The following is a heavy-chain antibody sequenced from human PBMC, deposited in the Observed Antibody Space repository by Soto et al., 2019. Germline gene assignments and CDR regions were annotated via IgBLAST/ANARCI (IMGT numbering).Heavy chain of an antibody. Sequence: QVQLVESGGGVVQPGRSLRLSCAASGFTFSSYAMHWVCQAPGKGLEWVTVISYDGNNKYYADSVKGRFTISRDNSKNTLYLQMNSLRAEDTAVYYFARAGCDGGSCYTLVGLRYGMDVWGQGTTVTVSS. CDR3: ARAGCDGGSCYTLVGLRYGMDV. D-gene: IGHD2-15*01. CDR2: ISYDGNNK. J-gene: IGHJ6*02. CDR1: GFTFSSYA. V-gene: IGHV3-30-3*01.